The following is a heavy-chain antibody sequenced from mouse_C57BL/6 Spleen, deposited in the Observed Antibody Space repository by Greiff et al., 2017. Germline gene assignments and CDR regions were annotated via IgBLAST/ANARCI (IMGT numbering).Heavy chain of an antibody. J-gene: IGHJ3*01. Sequence: VQVVESGAELVRPGASVTLSCKASGYTFTDYEMHWVKQTPVHGLEWIGAIDPETGGTAYNQKFKGKAILTADKSSSTAYMELRSLTSEDSAVYYCTRDEGRGFAYWGQGTLVTVSA. D-gene: IGHD3-3*01. CDR3: TRDEGRGFAY. V-gene: IGHV1-15*01. CDR2: IDPETGGT. CDR1: GYTFTDYE.